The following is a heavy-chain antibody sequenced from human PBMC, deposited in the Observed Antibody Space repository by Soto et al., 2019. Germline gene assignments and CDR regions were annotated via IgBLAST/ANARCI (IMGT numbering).Heavy chain of an antibody. CDR3: ARLTSGPVYFDY. CDR1: GGSISSGGYY. Sequence: QVQLQESGPGLVKPSQTLSLTCTVSGGSISSGGYYWTLIRQHPGKGLEWIGYIYYSGSTYYNPSLKSRVTISVDTSKNQFSLKLSSVTAADTAVYYCARLTSGPVYFDYWGQGTLVTVSS. V-gene: IGHV4-31*03. CDR2: IYYSGST. D-gene: IGHD3-10*01. J-gene: IGHJ4*02.